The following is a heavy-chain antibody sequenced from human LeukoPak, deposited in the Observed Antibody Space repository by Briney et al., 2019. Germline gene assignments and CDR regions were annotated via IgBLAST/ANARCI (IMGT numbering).Heavy chain of an antibody. CDR3: ARGRPHGNDY. CDR1: GFTFSSYW. J-gene: IGHJ4*02. D-gene: IGHD4-23*01. CDR2: IASDGSST. V-gene: IGHV3-74*01. Sequence: GGSLRLSCAASGFTFSSYWMNWVRQAPGKGLVWVSRIASDGSSTTYADSVKGRFSTSRDNAKNTLYLQMNSLRVEDTAVYYCARGRPHGNDYWGQGTLVTVSS.